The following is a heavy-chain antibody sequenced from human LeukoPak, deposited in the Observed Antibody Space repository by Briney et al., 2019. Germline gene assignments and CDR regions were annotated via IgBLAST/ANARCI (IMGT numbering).Heavy chain of an antibody. CDR2: ISSGGSPI. J-gene: IGHJ4*02. D-gene: IGHD1-26*01. CDR3: ARGGTYCPDY. Sequence: WGSLSLSCAASGFTFSSYNMNWVRQAPGKGLEWVSYISSGGSPIFYADSVKGRLTISRDNAKNSLYLQMNSLRDEDTAVYYCARGGTYCPDYWGQGTLVTVSS. V-gene: IGHV3-48*02. CDR1: GFTFSSYN.